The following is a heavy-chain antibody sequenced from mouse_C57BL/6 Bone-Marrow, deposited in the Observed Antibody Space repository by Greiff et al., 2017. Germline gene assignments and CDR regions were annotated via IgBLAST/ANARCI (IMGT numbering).Heavy chain of an antibody. CDR3: ARGGPTAPYWFGY. V-gene: IGHV1-52*01. J-gene: IGHJ3*01. Sequence: QVQLQQPGAELVRPGSSVKLSCKASGYTFTSYWMHWVKQRPIQGLEWIGNINPSDSETHYNQKFKDKATLTVDKSSSTAYMQLSSLTSEDSAVYYCARGGPTAPYWFGYWGQGTLVTVSA. CDR1: GYTFTSYW. CDR2: INPSDSET. D-gene: IGHD3-1*01.